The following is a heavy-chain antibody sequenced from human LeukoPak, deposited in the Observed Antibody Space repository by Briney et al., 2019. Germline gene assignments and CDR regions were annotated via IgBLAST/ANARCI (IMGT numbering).Heavy chain of an antibody. CDR1: KFTFSNYG. V-gene: IGHV3-30*18. CDR3: AKEYDSGGYGANFDY. J-gene: IGHJ4*02. Sequence: GGSLRLSCTASKFTFSNYGMQWVRQAPGKGLEWVAVVSSDGGTKYYADSVKGRFTISRDNSRNTMYPQMNSLRAEDTAVYYCAKEYDSGGYGANFDYWGQGTLVTASS. CDR2: VSSDGGTK. D-gene: IGHD3-10*01.